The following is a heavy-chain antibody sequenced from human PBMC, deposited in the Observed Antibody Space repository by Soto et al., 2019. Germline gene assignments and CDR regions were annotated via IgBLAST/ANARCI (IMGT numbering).Heavy chain of an antibody. CDR3: ARDGGFYYGMDV. Sequence: SETLSLTCTVSGGSIGSYYRNWIRQPPGKGLEWIEYIYYSGSTNYNPSLKSRVTISVDTSKNQFSLKLSSVTAADTAVYYCARDGGFYYGMDVWGQGTTVTVSS. V-gene: IGHV4-59*01. CDR1: GGSIGSYY. CDR2: IYYSGST. J-gene: IGHJ6*02. D-gene: IGHD3-3*01.